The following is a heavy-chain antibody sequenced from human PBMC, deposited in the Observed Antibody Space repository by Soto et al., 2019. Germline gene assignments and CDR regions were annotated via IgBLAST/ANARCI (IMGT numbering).Heavy chain of an antibody. CDR2: IIPIFGTA. Sequence: GASVKVSCKASGGTFSSYAISWVRQAPGQGLEWMGGIIPIFGTANYAQKFQGRVTITADESTSTAYMELSSLRSEDTAVYYCARVVKRGGDYYYGMDVWGQGTTVTVSS. D-gene: IGHD2-15*01. CDR3: ARVVKRGGDYYYGMDV. J-gene: IGHJ6*02. CDR1: GGTFSSYA. V-gene: IGHV1-69*13.